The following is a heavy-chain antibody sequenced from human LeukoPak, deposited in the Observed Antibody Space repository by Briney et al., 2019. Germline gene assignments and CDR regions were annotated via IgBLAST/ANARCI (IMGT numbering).Heavy chain of an antibody. J-gene: IGHJ4*02. V-gene: IGHV4-39*07. D-gene: IGHD4-17*01. Sequence: PSETLSLTCIVSGGSISSSSYYWGWIRQTPGKGLEWIGNIYYSGSTYYNSSLKSRVTISVDTSKNQFSLKLSSVTAADTAVYYCARASHDYGDYSHFDYWGQGTLVTVSS. CDR1: GGSISSSSYY. CDR2: IYYSGST. CDR3: ARASHDYGDYSHFDY.